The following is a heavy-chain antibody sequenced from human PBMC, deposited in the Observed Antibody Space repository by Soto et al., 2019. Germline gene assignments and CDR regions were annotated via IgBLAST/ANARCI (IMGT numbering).Heavy chain of an antibody. V-gene: IGHV1-69*01. CDR3: ARTGDIVVVGDFYYGMDV. J-gene: IGHJ6*02. CDR2: IIPIFTKP. Sequence: QVQLVQSGAEVKMPGSSVKVSCTASGGTFDTYALSWVRQAPGQGLEWLGGIIPIFTKPTYARKFQGRITITADESTTTVYLDLSSLTSDDTAVYYCARTGDIVVVGDFYYGMDVWGQGITVIVSS. D-gene: IGHD2-2*01. CDR1: GGTFDTYA.